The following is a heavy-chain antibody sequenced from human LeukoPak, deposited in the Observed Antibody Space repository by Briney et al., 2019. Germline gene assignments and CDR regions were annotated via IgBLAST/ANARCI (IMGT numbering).Heavy chain of an antibody. CDR3: VEGGSGSGAFDI. Sequence: ASVKVSCKASGYTFTGYYMHWVRQAPGQGLEWMGWINPNSGGTNYAQKLQGRVTMTRDTSISTAYMELSRLRPDDTAVYYCVEGGSGSGAFDIWGQGTMVTVSS. J-gene: IGHJ3*02. V-gene: IGHV1-2*02. D-gene: IGHD3-3*01. CDR2: INPNSGGT. CDR1: GYTFTGYY.